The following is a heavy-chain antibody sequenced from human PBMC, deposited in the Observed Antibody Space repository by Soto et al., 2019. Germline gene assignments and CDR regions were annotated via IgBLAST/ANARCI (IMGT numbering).Heavy chain of an antibody. CDR3: AKEGPSITFFGVFIPQGVYYFAY. CDR1: GFTFSSYA. D-gene: IGHD3-3*01. CDR2: ISGSGGST. J-gene: IGHJ4*02. Sequence: EVQLLESGGGLVQPGGSLRLSCAASGFTFSSYAMSWVRQAPGKGLEWVSAISGSGGSTYYADSVKGRFTISRDNSKKTLYQQITSMSAEDTAVSYCAKEGPSITFFGVFIPQGVYYFAYWGQGPLVPVSS. V-gene: IGHV3-23*01.